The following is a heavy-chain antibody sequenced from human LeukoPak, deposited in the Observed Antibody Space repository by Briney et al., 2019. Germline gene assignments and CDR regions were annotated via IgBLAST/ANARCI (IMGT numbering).Heavy chain of an antibody. CDR1: GYSFIYYY. V-gene: IGHV1-2*02. CDR2: INSNSADT. CDR3: ARDRRELLWFGDPPASTRPTNWFDP. D-gene: IGHD3-10*01. Sequence: ASVKVSCKTSGYSFIYYYIHWVRQAPGQGLEWMGWINSNSADTNYAQKFQGRVTMTRDTSISTAYMELRRLRSDDTAVYYCARDRRELLWFGDPPASTRPTNWFDPWGQGTLVTVSS. J-gene: IGHJ5*02.